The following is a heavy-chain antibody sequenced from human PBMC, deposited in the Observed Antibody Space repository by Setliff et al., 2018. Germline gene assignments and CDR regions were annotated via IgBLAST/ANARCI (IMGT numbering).Heavy chain of an antibody. J-gene: IGHJ4*02. Sequence: GGSLRLSCAASGFTFDKHGMNWVRQAPGKGLGWVSYISSSGSTIYYADSVKGRFTISRDNAKNSLYLQMNSLRAEDTAVYYCACPDILTGLYDYWGQGTLVTVSS. CDR3: ACPDILTGLYDY. CDR1: GFTFDKHG. D-gene: IGHD3-9*01. V-gene: IGHV3-48*03. CDR2: ISSSGSTI.